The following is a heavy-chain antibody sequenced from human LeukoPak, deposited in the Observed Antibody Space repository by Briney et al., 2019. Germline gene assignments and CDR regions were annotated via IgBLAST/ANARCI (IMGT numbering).Heavy chain of an antibody. CDR1: GFTFSSYA. V-gene: IGHV3-23*01. CDR2: ISGSGGST. CDR3: AKSGPMVRGVQYYFDY. D-gene: IGHD3-10*01. Sequence: GGSLRLSCAASGFTFSSYAMSWVRQAPGKGLEWVSAISGSGGSTYYADSVKGRFTISRDNSKNTLYLQMNSLRAEDTAVYYCAKSGPMVRGVQYYFDYWGQGTLDTVSS. J-gene: IGHJ4*02.